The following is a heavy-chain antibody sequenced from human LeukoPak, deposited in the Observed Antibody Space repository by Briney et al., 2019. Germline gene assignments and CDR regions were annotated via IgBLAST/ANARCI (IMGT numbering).Heavy chain of an antibody. Sequence: SETLSLTCNVSGYSISSGYYWAWIRQSPGKGLEWIGSIYHSGSTYYNPSLKSRVTISVDTSKNQFSLKLSSVTAADTAVYYCARDGPVAGTDYWGQGTLVTVSS. CDR2: IYHSGST. D-gene: IGHD6-19*01. CDR3: ARDGPVAGTDY. J-gene: IGHJ4*02. V-gene: IGHV4-38-2*02. CDR1: GYSISSGYY.